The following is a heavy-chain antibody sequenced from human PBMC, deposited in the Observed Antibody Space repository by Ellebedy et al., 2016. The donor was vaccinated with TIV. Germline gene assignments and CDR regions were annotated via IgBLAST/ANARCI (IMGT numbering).Heavy chain of an antibody. D-gene: IGHD3-16*01. Sequence: MPSETLSLTCTVSGGSISSSSYYWGWIRQPPGKGLEWIGSIYYSGSTYYNPSLKSRVTISVDTSKNQFSLKLSSVTAADTAVYYCARVGDIFPRPDGAFDYWGQGTLVTVSS. J-gene: IGHJ4*02. CDR2: IYYSGST. V-gene: IGHV4-39*07. CDR1: GGSISSSSYY. CDR3: ARVGDIFPRPDGAFDY.